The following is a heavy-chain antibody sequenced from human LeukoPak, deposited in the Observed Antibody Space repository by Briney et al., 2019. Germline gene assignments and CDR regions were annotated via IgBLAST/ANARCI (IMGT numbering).Heavy chain of an antibody. V-gene: IGHV1-2*04. J-gene: IGHJ3*02. Sequence: ASVKVSCKASGYTFTGYYMHWVRQAPGQGLGWMGWINPNSGGTNYAQKFQGWVTMTRDTSTSTAYMELSRLRSDDTAVYYCARLWFGDGSDAFDIWGQGTMVTVSS. CDR1: GYTFTGYY. CDR2: INPNSGGT. CDR3: ARLWFGDGSDAFDI. D-gene: IGHD3-10*01.